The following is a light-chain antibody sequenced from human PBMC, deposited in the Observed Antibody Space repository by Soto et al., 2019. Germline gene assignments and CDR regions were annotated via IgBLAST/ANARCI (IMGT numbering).Light chain of an antibody. CDR3: EQYDSLPPRVT. CDR2: DAS. Sequence: DIQMTQSPSSLSASVGDRVTITCQASQDISNYLNWYQQKPEKAPNLRIYDASNLETRVPSRFSGSESGTDFTLNISSLRPEDIATYYCEQYDSLPPRVTVGPGTKVDIK. V-gene: IGKV1-33*01. J-gene: IGKJ3*01. CDR1: QDISNY.